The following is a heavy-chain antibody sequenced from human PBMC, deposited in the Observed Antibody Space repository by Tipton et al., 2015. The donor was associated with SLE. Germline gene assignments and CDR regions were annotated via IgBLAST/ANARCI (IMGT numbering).Heavy chain of an antibody. D-gene: IGHD3-3*01. CDR1: GYRFSDYW. CDR3: ARETEETGRLRSLEWLPPGFDY. V-gene: IGHV5-51*03. Sequence: VQLVQSGAEVKKPGESLKISCKGSGYRFSDYWIAWVRQMPGKGLEWMGIISPGDSDTRYSPSFQGQVIISADESISTTYLYWSSLKASDTGMYYCARETEETGRLRSLEWLPPGFDYWGQGALVTVSS. CDR2: ISPGDSDT. J-gene: IGHJ4*02.